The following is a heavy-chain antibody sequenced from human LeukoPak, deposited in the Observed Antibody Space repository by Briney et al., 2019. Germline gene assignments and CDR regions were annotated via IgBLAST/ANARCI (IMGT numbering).Heavy chain of an antibody. V-gene: IGHV1-69*04. Sequence: SVKVSCKASGGTFSSYAISWVRQAHGQGLEWMGRIIPILGIANYAQKFQGRVTITADKSTSTAFMELSSLRSEDTAVYYCARVLGDGYNNFDYWGQGTLVTVSS. CDR2: IIPILGIA. D-gene: IGHD5-24*01. J-gene: IGHJ4*02. CDR1: GGTFSSYA. CDR3: ARVLGDGYNNFDY.